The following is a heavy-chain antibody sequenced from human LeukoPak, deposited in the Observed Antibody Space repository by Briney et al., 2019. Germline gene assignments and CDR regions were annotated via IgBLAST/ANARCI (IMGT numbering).Heavy chain of an antibody. V-gene: IGHV4-59*01. CDR3: ARGQGYYDSSGYYHYFDY. Sequence: SETLSLTCTVSGVSISSYYWSWIRQPPGKGLEWIGYIYHSGSTNYNPSLKSRVTISVDTSKNQFSLKLSSVTAADTAVYYCARGQGYYDSSGYYHYFDYWGQGTLVTVSS. CDR1: GVSISSYY. J-gene: IGHJ4*02. CDR2: IYHSGST. D-gene: IGHD3-22*01.